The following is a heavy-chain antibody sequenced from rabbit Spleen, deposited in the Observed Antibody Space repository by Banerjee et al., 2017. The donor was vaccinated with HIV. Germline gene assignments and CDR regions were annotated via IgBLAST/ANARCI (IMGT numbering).Heavy chain of an antibody. D-gene: IGHD8-1*01. CDR1: GFSFSNKAV. V-gene: IGHV1S45*01. CDR2: INIVTGKS. CDR3: ARDTGSSFSSYGMDL. Sequence: QEQLVESGGGLVKPEGSLKLSCTASGFSFSNKAVLCWVRQAPGKGLEWIACINIVTGKSVYASWAKGRFTMSRTSSTTVTLQMTSLTVADTATYFCARDTGSSFSSYGMDLWFPGTLVTVS. J-gene: IGHJ6*01.